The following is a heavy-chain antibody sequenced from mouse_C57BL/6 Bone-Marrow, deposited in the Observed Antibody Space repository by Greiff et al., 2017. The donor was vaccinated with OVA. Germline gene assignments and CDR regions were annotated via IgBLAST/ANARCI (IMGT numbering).Heavy chain of an antibody. CDR2: IYPGSGST. CDR3: AREEAYSDLSWCFDV. V-gene: IGHV1-55*01. CDR1: GYTFTSYW. D-gene: IGHD1-1*01. Sequence: QVQLQQPGAELVKPGASVKMSCKASGYTFTSYWITWVKQRPGQGLEWIGDIYPGSGSTNYNEKFKSKAPLTVDTSYSTAYMQLSSLTSEDSAVYCCAREEAYSDLSWCFDVWGTGPTVTVSS. J-gene: IGHJ1*03.